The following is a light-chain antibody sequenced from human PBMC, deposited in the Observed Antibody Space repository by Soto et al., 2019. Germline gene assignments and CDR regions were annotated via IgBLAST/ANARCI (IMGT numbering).Light chain of an antibody. CDR1: SSNIGAGYD. J-gene: IGLJ2*01. CDR2: GNS. Sequence: QSVLTQPPSVSGAPGQRVTISCTGSSSNIGAGYDVHWYQQLPGTAPKVLIYGNSNRPSGVPDRFSGSKSGTSASLAITGLQAEDEGDDYCQSYDSSLSGSVFGGGTKLTVL. V-gene: IGLV1-40*01. CDR3: QSYDSSLSGSV.